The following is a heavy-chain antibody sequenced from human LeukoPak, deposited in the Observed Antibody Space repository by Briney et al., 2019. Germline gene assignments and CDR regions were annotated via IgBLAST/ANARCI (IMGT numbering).Heavy chain of an antibody. CDR1: GFTFSSYA. V-gene: IGHV3-23*01. J-gene: IGHJ6*03. Sequence: GGSLRLSCAASGFTFSSYAMSWVRRAPGKGLDWVSGISGSGSSTSYADSVKGRFTISRDNSKSTLYLQMNSLRAEDTAVYYCARAASRYVVYYMDVWGKGTTVTVSS. CDR3: ARAASRYVVYYMDV. CDR2: ISGSGSST. D-gene: IGHD2-2*01.